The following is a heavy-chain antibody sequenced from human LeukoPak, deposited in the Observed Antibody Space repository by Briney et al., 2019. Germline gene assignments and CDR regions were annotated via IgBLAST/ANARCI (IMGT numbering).Heavy chain of an antibody. D-gene: IGHD2-2*01. CDR1: GFTFSSYV. Sequence: GGCLRLSCAASGFTFSSYVMYLVRQALGGGLWWVSYIIIGGSTIYYADSVKGRFTTSRDNTKKSLYLQMNTLRAEDTAVYYCARRYCSSTSCTLDYWGQGTLVTVSS. V-gene: IGHV3-48*03. J-gene: IGHJ4*02. CDR2: IIIGGSTI. CDR3: ARRYCSSTSCTLDY.